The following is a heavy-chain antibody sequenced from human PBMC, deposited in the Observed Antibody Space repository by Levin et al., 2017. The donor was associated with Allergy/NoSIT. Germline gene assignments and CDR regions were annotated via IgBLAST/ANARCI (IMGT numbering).Heavy chain of an antibody. D-gene: IGHD3-22*01. CDR1: GFTFSSYS. V-gene: IGHV3-21*01. J-gene: IGHJ2*01. CDR2: ISSSSSYI. CDR3: ARDGVAYYYDSSGYYHYWYFDL. Sequence: SCAASGFTFSSYSMNWVRQAPGKGLEWVSSISSSSSYIYYADSVKGRFTISRDNAKNSLYLQMNSLRAEDTAVYYCARDGVAYYYDSSGYYHYWYFDLWGRGTLVTVSS.